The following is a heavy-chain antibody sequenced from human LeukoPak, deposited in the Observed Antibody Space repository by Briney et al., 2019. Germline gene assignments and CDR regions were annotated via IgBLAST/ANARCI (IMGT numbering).Heavy chain of an antibody. CDR1: GGSISSYY. V-gene: IGHV4-59*01. D-gene: IGHD3-10*01. J-gene: IGHJ4*02. CDR3: ARSYGSGGRFDY. Sequence: PSETLSLTCTVSGGSISSYYWSWIRQPPGKGLEGVGYIYYSGSTNYNPSLKSRVTISVDTSRNQFSLKLSSVTAADTAVYYCARSYGSGGRFDYWGQGTLVTVSS. CDR2: IYYSGST.